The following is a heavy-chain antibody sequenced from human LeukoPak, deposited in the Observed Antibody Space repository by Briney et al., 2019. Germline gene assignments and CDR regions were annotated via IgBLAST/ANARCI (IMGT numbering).Heavy chain of an antibody. J-gene: IGHJ3*02. CDR1: GFTITTYA. D-gene: IGHD3-9*01. Sequence: GGSLRLSCAASGFTITTYAMGWVRQAPGKGLEWVSVISDRGDSTHYADSVKGRFTISRDSSKNTLYLQINSLRGEDTAVYYCAKGRWGLTINNFDIWGQGTMVTVSS. CDR3: AKGRWGLTINNFDI. CDR2: ISDRGDST. V-gene: IGHV3-23*01.